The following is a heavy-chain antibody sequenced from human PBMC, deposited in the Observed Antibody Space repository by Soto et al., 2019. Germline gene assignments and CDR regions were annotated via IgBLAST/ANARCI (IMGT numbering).Heavy chain of an antibody. D-gene: IGHD6-19*01. V-gene: IGHV2-26*01. CDR2: IFSNDEK. CDR3: ARTIELAEFDY. J-gene: IGHJ4*02. Sequence: QVTLKESGPVLVKPTETLTLTCTVSGVSLSNARVGVSWIRQPPGKALEWLAHIFSNDEKSYNTSLKSRLTISKHTSKSQVALTMTNMDPVDTATYYCARTIELAEFDYWGPGTLVTVSS. CDR1: GVSLSNARVG.